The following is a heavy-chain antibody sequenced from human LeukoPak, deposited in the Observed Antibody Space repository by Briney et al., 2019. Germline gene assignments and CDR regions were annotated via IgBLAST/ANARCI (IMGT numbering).Heavy chain of an antibody. CDR3: ARYGYYDILTGYSHPSEIRGHAFDI. Sequence: SETLSLTCAVYGGSFSGYYWSWIRQPPGKGLEWIGEINHSGSTNYNPSLKSRVTMSVDTSKNQFSLKLSSVTAADTAVYYCARYGYYDILTGYSHPSEIRGHAFDIWGQGTMVTVSS. J-gene: IGHJ3*02. CDR1: GGSFSGYY. CDR2: INHSGST. V-gene: IGHV4-34*10. D-gene: IGHD3-9*01.